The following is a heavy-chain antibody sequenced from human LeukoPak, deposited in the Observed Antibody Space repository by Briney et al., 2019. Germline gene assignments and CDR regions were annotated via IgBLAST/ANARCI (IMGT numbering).Heavy chain of an antibody. V-gene: IGHV1-18*01. CDR1: GYTFTSYG. J-gene: IGHJ4*02. CDR2: ISAYNGNT. D-gene: IGHD6-13*01. CDR3: ARGPRIAAAGNHNYFDY. Sequence: ASVKVSCKASGYTFTSYGISWVRQAPGQGLEWMGWISAYNGNTNYAQKLQGRVTMTTDTTTSTAYMELRSLRSEDTAVYYCARGPRIAAAGNHNYFDYWGQGTLVTVSS.